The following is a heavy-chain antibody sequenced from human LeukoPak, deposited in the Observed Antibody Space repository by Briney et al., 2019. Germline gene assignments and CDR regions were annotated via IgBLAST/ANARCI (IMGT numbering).Heavy chain of an antibody. CDR2: IYTSGST. CDR1: GGSISSYY. V-gene: IGHV4-4*07. D-gene: IGHD5-18*01. Sequence: SETLSLTCTVSGGSISSYYWSWIRQPAGKGLEWIGRIYTSGSTNYNPSLKSRVTMSVDTSKNQFSLKLSSVTAADTAVYYCAREESGYSYGGYYYYYMDAWGKGTMVTVSS. CDR3: AREESGYSYGGYYYYYMDA. J-gene: IGHJ6*03.